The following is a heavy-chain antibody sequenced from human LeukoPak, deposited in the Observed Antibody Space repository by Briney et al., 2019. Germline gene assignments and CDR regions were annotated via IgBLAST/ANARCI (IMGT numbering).Heavy chain of an antibody. CDR3: AREEYDYVWGSYRYEGY. Sequence: PGRSLRLSCAASGFTFDDYAMHWVRQAPGKGLEWVSGISWNSGSIGYADSVKGRFTISRDNAKNSLYLQMNSLRAEDTAVYYCAREEYDYVWGSYRYEGYWGQGTLVTVSS. V-gene: IGHV3-9*01. D-gene: IGHD3-16*02. CDR2: ISWNSGSI. CDR1: GFTFDDYA. J-gene: IGHJ4*02.